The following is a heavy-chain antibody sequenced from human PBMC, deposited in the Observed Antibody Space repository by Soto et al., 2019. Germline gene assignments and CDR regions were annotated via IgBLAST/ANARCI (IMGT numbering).Heavy chain of an antibody. J-gene: IGHJ4*02. D-gene: IGHD3-16*01. CDR1: GYTFTSYY. CDR2: INPSGGST. Sequence: ASVKVSCKASGYTFTSYYMHWVRQAPGQGLDWMGIINPSGGSTSYAQKFQGRVTMTRDTSTSTVYMELSSLRSEDTAVYYCARDGADDYVWGSYLYYFDYWGQGTLVTVSS. CDR3: ARDGADDYVWGSYLYYFDY. V-gene: IGHV1-46*01.